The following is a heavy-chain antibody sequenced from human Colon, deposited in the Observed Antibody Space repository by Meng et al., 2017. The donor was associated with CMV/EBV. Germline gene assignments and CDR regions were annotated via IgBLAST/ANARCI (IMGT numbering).Heavy chain of an antibody. Sequence: GGSLRLSCAASGFTVSSDYMSWVRQAPGKGLEWVSVIYGGGGTDYGDSVKGRFTISRDSSQNTVYLQMNSLRAEGTAVYYCAKDRGEYFDYWGQGTLVTVSS. CDR2: IYGGGGT. V-gene: IGHV3-53*05. CDR1: GFTVSSDY. D-gene: IGHD3-10*01. J-gene: IGHJ4*02. CDR3: AKDRGEYFDY.